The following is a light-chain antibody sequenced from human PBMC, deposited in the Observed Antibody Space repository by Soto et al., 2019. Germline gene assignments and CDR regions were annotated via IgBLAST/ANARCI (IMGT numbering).Light chain of an antibody. CDR1: SSNIGAGYD. J-gene: IGLJ2*01. V-gene: IGLV1-40*01. Sequence: QSVLTQPPSVSGAPGQRVTISCTGSSSNIGAGYDVHWYQQLPGTAPKLLMYSNSNRPSGVPDRFSGFKSGTSASLAITGLQAEDEADYYCQSYDSSLSGSVFGGGTKVTVL. CDR3: QSYDSSLSGSV. CDR2: SNS.